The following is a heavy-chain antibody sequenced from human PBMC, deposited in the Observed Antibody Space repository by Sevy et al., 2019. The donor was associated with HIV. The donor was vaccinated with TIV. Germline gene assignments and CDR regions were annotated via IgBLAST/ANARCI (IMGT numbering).Heavy chain of an antibody. D-gene: IGHD3-10*01. CDR1: GFTFDDYA. CDR3: AKSRRGEWFGEVNNWFDP. Sequence: GGSLRLSCAASGFTFDDYAMHWVRQAPGKGLEWVSGISWNSGSIGYADSVKGRFAISRDNAKNSLYLQMNSLRAEDTALYYCAKSRRGEWFGEVNNWFDPWGQGTLVTVSS. J-gene: IGHJ5*02. V-gene: IGHV3-9*01. CDR2: ISWNSGSI.